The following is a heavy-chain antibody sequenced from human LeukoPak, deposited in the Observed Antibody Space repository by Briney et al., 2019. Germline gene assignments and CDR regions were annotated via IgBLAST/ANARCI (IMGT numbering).Heavy chain of an antibody. Sequence: PSETLSLTCAVYGGSFSGYYWSWIRQPPGKGLEWIGEINHSGSTNYNPSLKSRVTISVDTSKNQFSLKLSSVTAADTAVYYCARESSSSWLVNYYMDVWGKGTTVTVSS. CDR1: GGSFSGYY. CDR3: ARESSSSWLVNYYMDV. V-gene: IGHV4-34*01. D-gene: IGHD6-13*01. CDR2: INHSGST. J-gene: IGHJ6*03.